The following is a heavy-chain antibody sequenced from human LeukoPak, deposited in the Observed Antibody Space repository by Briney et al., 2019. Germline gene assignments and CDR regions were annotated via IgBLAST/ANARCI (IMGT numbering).Heavy chain of an antibody. Sequence: GGSLRLSCVASGFSFSTYSMSWVRQAPGKGLEWVANINQDGSEKYYVDSVKGRFTISRDNAKNSLYLQMNSLRAEDTAVSYWARTYYYDGSSYYRHFDSWGQGTLVTVSS. V-gene: IGHV3-7*05. CDR1: GFSFSTYS. CDR3: ARTYYYDGSSYYRHFDS. J-gene: IGHJ4*02. CDR2: INQDGSEK. D-gene: IGHD3-22*01.